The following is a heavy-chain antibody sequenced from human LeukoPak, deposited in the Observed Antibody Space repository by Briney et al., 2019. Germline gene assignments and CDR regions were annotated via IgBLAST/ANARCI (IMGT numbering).Heavy chain of an antibody. Sequence: SETLSLTCTVSGGSVSSGSYYWSWIRQPPGKGLEWIGYIYYSGSTNYNPSLKSRDTISVDTSKNQFSLKLSSVTAADTAVYYCARGRVPAAINWFDPWGQGTLVTVSS. CDR2: IYYSGST. D-gene: IGHD2-2*01. J-gene: IGHJ5*02. CDR1: GGSVSSGSYY. CDR3: ARGRVPAAINWFDP. V-gene: IGHV4-61*01.